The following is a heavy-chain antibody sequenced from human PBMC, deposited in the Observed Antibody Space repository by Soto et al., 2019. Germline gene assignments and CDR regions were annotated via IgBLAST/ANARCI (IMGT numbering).Heavy chain of an antibody. J-gene: IGHJ5*02. CDR3: ELIGEINHSGSSNYNPSLKSRVTISVDTSKNQFSLKLSFVTAADTAVYFCARLKGYQLLHSNWFDP. V-gene: IGHV3-66*01. CDR1: GFTVSSSY. D-gene: IGHD1-26*01. Sequence: GGSLRLSCAASGFTVSSSYMSWVRQAPGKGLEWVSIVYGATSTYYTDSVKGRFTISRDNSKNTLYLQMNSLRADDAAVYFCELIGEINHSGSSNYNPSLKSRVTISVDTSKNQFSLKLSFVTAADTAVYFCARLKGYQLLHSNWFDPWGQGTLVTVSS. CDR2: VYGATST.